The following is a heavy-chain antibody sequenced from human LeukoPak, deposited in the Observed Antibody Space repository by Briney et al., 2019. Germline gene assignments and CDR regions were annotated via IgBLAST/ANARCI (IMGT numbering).Heavy chain of an antibody. CDR3: AKRRHSGGWDFDY. CDR2: ILSDGSTK. D-gene: IGHD2-15*01. V-gene: IGHV3-30*02. J-gene: IGHJ4*02. Sequence: PGGSLRLSCAASGFTFSSCDMHWVRQAPGKGLEWLALILSDGSTKYYADSVKGRLTISRDNSKNTLYLQMNSLRAEDTAVYYCAKRRHSGGWDFDYWGQGTLVTVSS. CDR1: GFTFSSCD.